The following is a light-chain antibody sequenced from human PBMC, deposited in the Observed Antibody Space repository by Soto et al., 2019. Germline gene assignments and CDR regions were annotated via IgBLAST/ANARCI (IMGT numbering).Light chain of an antibody. CDR1: QGISSY. Sequence: PSFLSASVGDRVTITCRASQGISSYLAWFQQKPGRAPNLLIYGASTLQSGVPSRFSGSGSGTDFTLTISNLQPDDFATYYCQQYNSYSWTFGQGTKVDIK. CDR3: QQYNSYSWT. J-gene: IGKJ1*01. V-gene: IGKV1-9*01. CDR2: GAS.